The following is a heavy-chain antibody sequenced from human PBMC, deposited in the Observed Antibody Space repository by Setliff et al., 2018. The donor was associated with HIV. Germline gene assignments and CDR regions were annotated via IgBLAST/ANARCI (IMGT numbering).Heavy chain of an antibody. CDR3: ARDPTGGAARFDY. Sequence: SVKVSCKTSGGTFSIFSITWVRQAPGQGLEWLGGIIPVSGPPNYAQRFQRRLTITADESTNTAYMELSSLKSGDTAVYYCARDPTGGAARFDYWGPGTLVTVSS. CDR1: GGTFSIFS. J-gene: IGHJ4*02. D-gene: IGHD6-6*01. V-gene: IGHV1-69*13. CDR2: IIPVSGPP.